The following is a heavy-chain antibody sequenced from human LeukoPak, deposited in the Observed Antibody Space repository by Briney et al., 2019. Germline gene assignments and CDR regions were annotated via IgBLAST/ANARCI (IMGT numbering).Heavy chain of an antibody. Sequence: PGGSLRLSCAASGFTFGSYAMHWVRQAPGKGLEGVAVISYDGSNKYYADSVKGRFTISRDNSKNTLYLQMNSLRAEDTAVYYCARITMVRGGYFDYWGQGTLVTVSS. D-gene: IGHD3-10*01. J-gene: IGHJ4*02. CDR1: GFTFGSYA. CDR2: ISYDGSNK. CDR3: ARITMVRGGYFDY. V-gene: IGHV3-30*04.